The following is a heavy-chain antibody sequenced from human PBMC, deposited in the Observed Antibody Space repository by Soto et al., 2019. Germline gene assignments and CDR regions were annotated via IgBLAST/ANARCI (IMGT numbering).Heavy chain of an antibody. CDR1: GFTFSDYY. J-gene: IGHJ4*02. CDR3: ARHTDYGGNFVVY. D-gene: IGHD4-17*01. Sequence: QVQLVESGGGLVKPGGSLRLSCAVSGFTFSDYYMSWLRQAPGKGLEWVSYIGRSASNIDYADSVKGRFTISRDNAKNSLYLQMNSLRAEDTAVYYCARHTDYGGNFVVYWGQGTLVTVSS. V-gene: IGHV3-11*01. CDR2: IGRSASNI.